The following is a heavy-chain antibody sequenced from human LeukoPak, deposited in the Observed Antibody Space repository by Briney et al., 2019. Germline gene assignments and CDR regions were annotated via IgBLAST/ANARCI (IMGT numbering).Heavy chain of an antibody. CDR3: AKVFASTVKFSGDY. Sequence: QTGGSLRLSCAASGFTFSSYAMSWVRQAPGKGLEWVSAISGSGGSTYYADSVKGRFTISRDNSKNTLYLQMNSLRAEDTAVYYCAKVFASTVKFSGDYWGQGTLVTVSS. D-gene: IGHD4-17*01. J-gene: IGHJ4*02. CDR2: ISGSGGST. V-gene: IGHV3-23*01. CDR1: GFTFSSYA.